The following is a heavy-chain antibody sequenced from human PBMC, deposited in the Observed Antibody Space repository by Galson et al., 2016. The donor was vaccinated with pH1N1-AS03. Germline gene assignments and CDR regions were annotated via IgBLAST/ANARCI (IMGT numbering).Heavy chain of an antibody. J-gene: IGHJ4*02. V-gene: IGHV3-64*01. D-gene: IGHD5-18*01. CDR1: GFTFSTYA. CDR3: AREGHTAVAAASFDY. Sequence: SLRLSCAASGFTFSTYAMHWVRQAPGKGLEYLSTISSNGGSTYYANSVKGRFTISRDNSENTLYLQMGSLRAEDMAVYYCAREGHTAVAAASFDYWGQGTLVTVSS. CDR2: ISSNGGST.